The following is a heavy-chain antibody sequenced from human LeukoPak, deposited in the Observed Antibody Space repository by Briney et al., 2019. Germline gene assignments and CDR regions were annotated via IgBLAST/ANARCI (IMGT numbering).Heavy chain of an antibody. CDR3: AKTTTGYSSGRYPGWPVDY. J-gene: IGHJ4*02. V-gene: IGHV3-23*01. CDR2: IRGSGGIT. CDR1: GFPFSSYA. Sequence: GGSLRLSCAASGFPFSSYAIYWVRQAPGKGLEWVSGIRGSGGITYFADPVKGRFTISRDNSKNTVYLQMNSLRAEDTAVYYCAKTTTGYSSGRYPGWPVDYWGQGTLVTVSS. D-gene: IGHD6-19*01.